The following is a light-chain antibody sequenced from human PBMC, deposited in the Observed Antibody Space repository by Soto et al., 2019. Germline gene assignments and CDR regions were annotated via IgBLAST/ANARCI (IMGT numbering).Light chain of an antibody. V-gene: IGKV3-20*01. J-gene: IGKJ4*01. CDR3: QQYGSSPLT. Sequence: DILLTQSPGTLSLSPGEGGTLSCRASQTVRSSYLAWYQQKPGQAPRLLIYGASSRATGTPDRFSGSGFGTQFTLTISRLEPEDFAVYYCQQYGSSPLTFGGGTKVDIK. CDR1: QTVRSSY. CDR2: GAS.